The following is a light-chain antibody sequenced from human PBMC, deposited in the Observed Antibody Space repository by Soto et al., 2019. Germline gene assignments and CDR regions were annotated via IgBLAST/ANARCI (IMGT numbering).Light chain of an antibody. V-gene: IGLV2-14*01. CDR1: SSDVGGYNY. Sequence: QSVRTQPASVSGSPGQSITISCTGTSSDVGGYNYVSWYQQHPGKAPKLMIYEVSNRPSGVSNRFSGSKSGNTASLTISGLQAEDEADYYCSSYTSSSTPYAFGTGTKVTV. CDR3: SSYTSSSTPYA. CDR2: EVS. J-gene: IGLJ1*01.